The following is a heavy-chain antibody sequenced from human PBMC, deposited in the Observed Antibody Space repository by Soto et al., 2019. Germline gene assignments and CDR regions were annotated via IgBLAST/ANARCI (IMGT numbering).Heavy chain of an antibody. CDR1: GASINNNDYY. V-gene: IGHV4-30-4*01. J-gene: IGHJ2*01. CDR3: ARMSYFYDKWYFDL. Sequence: SETLSLTCTVSGASINNNDYYWSWIRQTPGKGLEWIGYVYYSGTTDYIPSLKSRLSMSIDMSQNQFTLKLNSVTAADTATYYCARMSYFYDKWYFDLWGRGTLVTVS. CDR2: VYYSGTT. D-gene: IGHD3-22*01.